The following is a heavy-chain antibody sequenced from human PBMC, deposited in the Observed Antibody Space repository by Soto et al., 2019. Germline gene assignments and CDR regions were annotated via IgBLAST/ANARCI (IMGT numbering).Heavy chain of an antibody. D-gene: IGHD6-19*01. CDR2: IKRKSDGGTT. J-gene: IGHJ4*01. V-gene: IGHV3-15*01. Sequence: GGSLRLSCAASELTFNKAWMSWVRQAPGKGLEWVARIKRKSDGGTTDYAAPVKGRFNISRDDSKNTLYLQMNRLKTEDTAVYHCTLQTYRHSSLSDWGPGTLVTVSS. CDR1: ELTFNKAW. CDR3: TLQTYRHSSLSD.